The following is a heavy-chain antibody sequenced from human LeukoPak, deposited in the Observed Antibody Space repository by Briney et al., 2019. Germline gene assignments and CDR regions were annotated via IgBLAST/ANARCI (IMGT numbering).Heavy chain of an antibody. D-gene: IGHD3-10*01. J-gene: IGHJ4*02. CDR2: IKQDGSEK. CDR3: ARVLGEFSLNY. V-gene: IGHV3-7*03. CDR1: GFTFSSYW. Sequence: PGGSLRLSCAASGFTFSSYWMSWVRQAPGKGLEWVANIKQDGSEKYYVDSVKGRFTISRDNAKNSLYLQMNSLRADDTATYYCARVLGEFSLNYWGQGTLVTVSS.